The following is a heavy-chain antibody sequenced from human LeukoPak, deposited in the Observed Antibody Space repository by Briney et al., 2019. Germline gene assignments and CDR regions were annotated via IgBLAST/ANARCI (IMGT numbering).Heavy chain of an antibody. CDR1: GYPISSGYY. CDR2: IYHSGST. D-gene: IGHD3-16*01. CDR3: AREWGTTRWFDP. V-gene: IGHV4-38-2*02. Sequence: SETLSLTCTVSGYPISSGYYWGWIRQPPGKGLEWIGSIYHSGSTNYNPSLKSRVTISVDTSKNQFSLKLSSVTAADTAVYYCAREWGTTRWFDPWGQGTLVTVSS. J-gene: IGHJ5*02.